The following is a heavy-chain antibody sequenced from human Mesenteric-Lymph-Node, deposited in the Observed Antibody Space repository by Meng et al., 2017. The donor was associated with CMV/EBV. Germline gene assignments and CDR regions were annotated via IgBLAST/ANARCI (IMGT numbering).Heavy chain of an antibody. Sequence: ATGFTFSSYAMSGVRQAPGKGLEWVSAISGSGGSTYYADSVKGRFTISRDNSKNTLYLQMNSLRAEDTAVYYCAKDEGIVVVIASDYWGQGTLVTVSS. D-gene: IGHD2-21*01. CDR2: ISGSGGST. CDR3: AKDEGIVVVIASDY. CDR1: GFTFSSYA. J-gene: IGHJ4*02. V-gene: IGHV3-23*01.